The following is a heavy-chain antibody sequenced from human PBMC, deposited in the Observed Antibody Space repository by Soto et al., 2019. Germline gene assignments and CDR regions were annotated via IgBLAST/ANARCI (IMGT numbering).Heavy chain of an antibody. Sequence: GESLKISCAASGFTFSSYAMSWVRQAPGKGLEWVSAISGSGGSTYYADSVKGRFTISRDNSKNTLYLQMNSLRAEDTAVYYCAKDRVVVPAAKNYYYYGMDVWGQGTTVTVSS. CDR2: ISGSGGST. CDR3: AKDRVVVPAAKNYYYYGMDV. J-gene: IGHJ6*02. D-gene: IGHD2-2*01. V-gene: IGHV3-23*01. CDR1: GFTFSSYA.